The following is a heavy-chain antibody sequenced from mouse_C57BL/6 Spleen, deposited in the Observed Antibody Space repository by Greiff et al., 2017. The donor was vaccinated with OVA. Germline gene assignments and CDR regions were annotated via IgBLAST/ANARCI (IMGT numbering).Heavy chain of an antibody. CDR2: ISSGSSTI. D-gene: IGHD4-1*01. Sequence: VQLKESGGGLVKPGGSLKLSCAASGFTFSDYGMHWVRQAPEQGLEWVAYISSGSSTIYYADTVKGRFTISRDNAKNTLFLQMTSLKSEDTAMYYCARKTGSYAMDYWGQGTSVTVSS. J-gene: IGHJ4*01. V-gene: IGHV5-17*01. CDR1: GFTFSDYG. CDR3: ARKTGSYAMDY.